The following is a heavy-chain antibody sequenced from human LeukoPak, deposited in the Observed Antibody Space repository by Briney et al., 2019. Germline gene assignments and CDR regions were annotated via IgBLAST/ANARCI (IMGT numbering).Heavy chain of an antibody. D-gene: IGHD6-19*01. V-gene: IGHV3-21*01. J-gene: IGHJ4*02. CDR2: ISSSSSYI. CDR1: GFTFSSYS. CDR3: ARPPSLAGNNYFDY. Sequence: GGSLRLSCAASGFTFSSYSMNWVRQAPGKGLEWVSSISSSSSYIYYADSVKGRFTISRDNAKNSLYLQMNSLRAEDTAVYYCARPPSLAGNNYFDYWGQGTLVTVSS.